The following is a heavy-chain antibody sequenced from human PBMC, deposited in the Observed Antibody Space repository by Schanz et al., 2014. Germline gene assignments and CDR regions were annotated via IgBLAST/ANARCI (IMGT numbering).Heavy chain of an antibody. CDR3: ARAGDPEDVFDI. CDR2: IIPIHGIV. J-gene: IGHJ3*02. CDR1: GYTFTNFF. V-gene: IGHV1-69*09. Sequence: QVQLVQSGAEVKKPGASVKVSCKASGYTFTNFFLHWVRQAPGQGLEWMGRIIPIHGIVNYAQRVQDRVRIAADKATSTAYMELSSLRADDTAVYYCARAGDPEDVFDIWGQGTMLTVSS.